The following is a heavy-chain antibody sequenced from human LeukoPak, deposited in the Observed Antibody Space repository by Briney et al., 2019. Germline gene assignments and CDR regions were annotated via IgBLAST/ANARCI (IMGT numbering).Heavy chain of an antibody. CDR1: GLTVSSNY. Sequence: GGSLRLSCAASGLTVSSNYMSWVRQAPGKGLEWVSVIYSDGTTYSADSVKGRFTISRDNSKNTLYLQMNNLRAEATAVYYCARETTAPYRHFDYWGQGTLVTVSS. V-gene: IGHV3-66*01. CDR2: IYSDGTT. J-gene: IGHJ4*02. CDR3: ARETTAPYRHFDY. D-gene: IGHD4-17*01.